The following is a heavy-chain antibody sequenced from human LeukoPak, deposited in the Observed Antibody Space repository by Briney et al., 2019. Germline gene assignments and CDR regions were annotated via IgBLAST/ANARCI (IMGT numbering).Heavy chain of an antibody. D-gene: IGHD1-1*01. V-gene: IGHV4-34*01. CDR2: INHSGST. CDR1: GGSFSGYY. Sequence: SETLSLTCAVYGGSFSGYYWSWIRQPPGKGLEWIGEINHSGSTNYNPALKSRVTISVDTSKNQFSLKLSSVTAADTAVYYCARGKTTFDYWGQGTLVTVSS. J-gene: IGHJ4*02. CDR3: ARGKTTFDY.